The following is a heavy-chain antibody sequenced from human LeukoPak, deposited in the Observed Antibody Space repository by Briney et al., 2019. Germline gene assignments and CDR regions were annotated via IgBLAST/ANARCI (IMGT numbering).Heavy chain of an antibody. Sequence: ASVKVSCKASGYTFTSYGISWVRQAPGQGLEWMGWISAYNGNTNYAQKLQGRVTMATDTSTSTAYMELRSLRSDDTAVYYCAYSRPWIQLWLGPFDYWGQGTLVTVSS. J-gene: IGHJ4*02. V-gene: IGHV1-18*01. CDR2: ISAYNGNT. CDR1: GYTFTSYG. CDR3: AYSRPWIQLWLGPFDY. D-gene: IGHD5-18*01.